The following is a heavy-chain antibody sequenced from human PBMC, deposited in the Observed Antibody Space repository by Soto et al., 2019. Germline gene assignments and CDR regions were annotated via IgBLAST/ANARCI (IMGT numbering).Heavy chain of an antibody. CDR3: ATDRTVKYGSTESDY. D-gene: IGHD1-1*01. V-gene: IGHV3-23*01. J-gene: IGHJ4*01. CDR2: ISGSGGCK. Sequence: GKGLEWVSAISGSGGCKYYADSVKSRFTITRDNSKNTLNLQMNSLRAEDTAVYYFATDRTVKYGSTESDYRVHGTLVIVSS.